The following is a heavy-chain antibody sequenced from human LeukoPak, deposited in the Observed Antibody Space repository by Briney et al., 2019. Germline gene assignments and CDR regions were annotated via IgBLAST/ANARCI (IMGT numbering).Heavy chain of an antibody. J-gene: IGHJ4*02. CDR3: ARSDPSRFDY. Sequence: SETLSLTCTVSGGSISSYYWSWIRQPPGKGLEWIGYIYYSGSTNYNPSLKSRVTISVDTSKNQFSLKLSSVTAADTAVYYCARSDPSRFDYWGQGTLVTVSS. V-gene: IGHV4-59*01. CDR2: IYYSGST. CDR1: GGSISSYY.